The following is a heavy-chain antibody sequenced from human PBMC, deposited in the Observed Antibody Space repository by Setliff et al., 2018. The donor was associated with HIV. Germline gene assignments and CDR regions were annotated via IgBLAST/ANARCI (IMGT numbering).Heavy chain of an antibody. Sequence: SENLSLTCTVSGGSISSYYWSWIRQPPGKGLEWIGYIYYSGSTNYNPSLKSRVTISVDTSKNQFSLKLSSVTAADTAVYYCARGHMLITYYYYYYMDVWGKGTTVTVSS. J-gene: IGHJ6*03. CDR2: IYYSGST. V-gene: IGHV4-59*01. CDR3: ARGHMLITYYYYYYMDV. D-gene: IGHD3-10*02. CDR1: GGSISSYY.